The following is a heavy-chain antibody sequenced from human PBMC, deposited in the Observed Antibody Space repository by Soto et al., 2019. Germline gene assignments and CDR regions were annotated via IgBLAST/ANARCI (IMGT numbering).Heavy chain of an antibody. Sequence: HLGGSLRLSCAASGFTFSSYGMHWIRQAPGKGLEWVAVIWYDGSNKYYADSVKGRFTISRDNSKNTLYLQMNSLRAEDTAVYYCAREEDRYSYGLRYWGQGTLVTVS. CDR1: GFTFSSYG. CDR3: AREEDRYSYGLRY. V-gene: IGHV3-33*01. J-gene: IGHJ4*02. D-gene: IGHD5-18*01. CDR2: IWYDGSNK.